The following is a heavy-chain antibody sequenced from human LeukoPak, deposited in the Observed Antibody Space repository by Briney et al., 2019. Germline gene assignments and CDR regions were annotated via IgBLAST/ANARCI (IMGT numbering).Heavy chain of an antibody. CDR2: ISSSSSYI. CDR1: GFTFSSYS. J-gene: IGHJ4*02. CDR3: ASRGGSYLPFDY. Sequence: GGSLRLSFAASGFTFSSYSMNWVRQAPGKGLEWVSSISSSSSYIYYADSVKGRFTISRDNAKNSLYLQMNSLRAEDTAVYYCASRGGSYLPFDYWGQGTLVTVSS. V-gene: IGHV3-21*01. D-gene: IGHD1-26*01.